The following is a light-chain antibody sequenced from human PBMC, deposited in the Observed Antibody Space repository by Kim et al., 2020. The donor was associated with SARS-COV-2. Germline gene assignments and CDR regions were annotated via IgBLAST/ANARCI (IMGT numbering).Light chain of an antibody. J-gene: IGLJ1*01. Sequence: QSVLTQPPSASGPPGHRVTISCSGSSSSIGRNAVNWYQHLPGTAPKLLIYTNNQRPSGVPDRFSGSKSGTSASLAISGLQSEDETDYYCASWDDSLNGPVFGSGTKVTVL. V-gene: IGLV1-44*01. CDR1: SSSIGRNA. CDR2: TNN. CDR3: ASWDDSLNGPV.